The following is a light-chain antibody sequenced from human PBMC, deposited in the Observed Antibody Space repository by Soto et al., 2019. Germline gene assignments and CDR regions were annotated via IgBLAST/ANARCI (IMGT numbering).Light chain of an antibody. CDR1: QSISRW. CDR2: DAS. CDR3: QQYGSSGT. J-gene: IGKJ1*01. V-gene: IGKV1-5*01. Sequence: DIQMTQSPSTLSASIGDRVTITCRASQSISRWLAWYQQKPGKAPKVLIYDASRLESGVPSRFSGSGSGTDFTLTISRLEPEDFAVYYCQQYGSSGTFGQGTKVDIK.